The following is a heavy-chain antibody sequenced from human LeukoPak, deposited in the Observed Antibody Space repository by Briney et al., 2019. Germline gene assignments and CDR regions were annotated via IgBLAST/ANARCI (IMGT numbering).Heavy chain of an antibody. CDR3: ARARYGSGGYFFDF. Sequence: GGSLRLSCAASGCNFNSYWMSWGRQAPGKGLECVANIKQDGSDIYFVDSVKGRFTISRDNAKNSLYLQMTSLRGEDSAVNYCARARYGSGGYFFDFWGQGTLVTVSS. D-gene: IGHD3-10*01. CDR2: IKQDGSDI. V-gene: IGHV3-7*04. CDR1: GCNFNSYW. J-gene: IGHJ4*02.